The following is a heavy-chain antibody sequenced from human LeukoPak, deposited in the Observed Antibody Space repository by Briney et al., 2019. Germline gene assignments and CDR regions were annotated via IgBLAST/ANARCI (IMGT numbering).Heavy chain of an antibody. CDR2: ISSSSTTI. V-gene: IGHV3-48*01. CDR3: ARDALRGYFDL. Sequence: GGSLRLSCAASGFTFSSYSMNWVRQAPGKGLEWVSSISSSSTTIYYADSVKGRFTISRENAKNSLYLQMNSLRAGDTAVYYCARDALRGYFDLWGRGTLVTVSS. J-gene: IGHJ2*01. CDR1: GFTFSSYS.